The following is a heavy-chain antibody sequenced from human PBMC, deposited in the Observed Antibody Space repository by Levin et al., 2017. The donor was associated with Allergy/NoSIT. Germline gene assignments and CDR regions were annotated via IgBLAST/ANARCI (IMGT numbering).Heavy chain of an antibody. J-gene: IGHJ6*02. Sequence: KISCKASGYTFTGYYMHWVRQAPGQGLEWMGWINPNSGGTNYAQKFQGRVTMTRDTSISTAYMELSRLRSDDTAVYYCARDGPFWAQQGYYYYYGMDVWGQGTTVTVSS. V-gene: IGHV1-2*02. CDR1: GYTFTGYY. CDR3: ARDGPFWAQQGYYYYYGMDV. D-gene: IGHD6-13*01. CDR2: INPNSGGT.